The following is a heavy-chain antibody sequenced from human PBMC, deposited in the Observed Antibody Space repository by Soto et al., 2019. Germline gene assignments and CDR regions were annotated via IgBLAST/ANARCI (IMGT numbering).Heavy chain of an antibody. V-gene: IGHV3-11*01. Sequence: QVQLVESGGGLVKPGGSLRLSCAASGFTFSDYYMSWIRQAPGKGLERVSHIHSSGSTIYYADSVKGRFTISRDNAKNSLHLQMSSLRAEDTAVFYCARANNWNEFDYWGQGTLVTVSS. CDR1: GFTFSDYY. J-gene: IGHJ4*02. CDR2: IHSSGSTI. CDR3: ARANNWNEFDY. D-gene: IGHD1-20*01.